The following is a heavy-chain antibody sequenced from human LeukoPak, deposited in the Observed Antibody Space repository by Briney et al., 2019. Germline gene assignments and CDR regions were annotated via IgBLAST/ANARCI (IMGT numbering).Heavy chain of an antibody. V-gene: IGHV3-21*01. J-gene: IGHJ4*02. D-gene: IGHD2-2*01. CDR1: GFTFSSYS. CDR2: ISSSSSYI. Sequence: GGSLRLSCAASGFTFSSYSMNWVRQAPGKGLEWVSSISSSSSYIYYADSVKGRFTISRDNAKNSLYLQMNSLRAEDTAVYYCARVGGGGEYQLQDFDYWGQGTLVTVSS. CDR3: ARVGGGGEYQLQDFDY.